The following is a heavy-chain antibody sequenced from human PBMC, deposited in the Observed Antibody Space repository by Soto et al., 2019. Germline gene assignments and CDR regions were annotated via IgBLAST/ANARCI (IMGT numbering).Heavy chain of an antibody. CDR3: ARPLVAPVAGPYYYGMDV. D-gene: IGHD6-19*01. Sequence: QIQLVESGGGVVQPGRSLRLSCTASGFTFISYGFNWVRQAPGKGLEWVAVIWYDGNTKYYADSVKGRFTISRDNLRSTVYLQMNSLTAEDTAVYYCARPLVAPVAGPYYYGMDVWGQGTTVTVSS. J-gene: IGHJ6*02. CDR1: GFTFISYG. V-gene: IGHV3-33*01. CDR2: IWYDGNTK.